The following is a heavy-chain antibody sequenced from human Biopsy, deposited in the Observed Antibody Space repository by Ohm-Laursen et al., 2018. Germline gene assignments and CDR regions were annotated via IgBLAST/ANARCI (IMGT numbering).Heavy chain of an antibody. CDR3: ARDLGNLRGVMFYLDS. Sequence: SLRLSCSASGFTFSSFGMHWVRQAPGKGLEWVAVVWYDGISKFYADSVEGRFTISRDNFKNTVYLEMNSLRPEDTAVYYCARDLGNLRGVMFYLDSWGQGTLVSVSS. CDR2: VWYDGISK. CDR1: GFTFSSFG. J-gene: IGHJ4*02. V-gene: IGHV3-33*01. D-gene: IGHD3-16*01.